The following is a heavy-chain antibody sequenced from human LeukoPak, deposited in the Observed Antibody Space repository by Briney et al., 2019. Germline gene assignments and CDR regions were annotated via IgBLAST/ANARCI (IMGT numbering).Heavy chain of an antibody. CDR2: FDPEDGET. Sequence: VASVKVSCKVSGYTLTELSMHWVRQAPGKGLEWMGGFDPEDGETIYAQKFQGRVTMTEDTSTDTAYMELSSLRSEDTAVYYCATAPYDYVWGSYRYEARRGDAFDIWGQGTMVTVSS. CDR3: ATAPYDYVWGSYRYEARRGDAFDI. V-gene: IGHV1-24*01. D-gene: IGHD3-16*02. J-gene: IGHJ3*02. CDR1: GYTLTELS.